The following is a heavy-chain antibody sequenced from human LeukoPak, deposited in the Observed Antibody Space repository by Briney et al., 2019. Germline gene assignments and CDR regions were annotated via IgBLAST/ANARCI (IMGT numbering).Heavy chain of an antibody. CDR3: ARSRFLEWLLFWFDP. CDR2: INHSGST. CDR1: GGSFSGYY. D-gene: IGHD3-3*01. Sequence: SETLSLTCAVYGGSFSGYYWSWIRQPPGKGLEWIGEINHSGSTNYNPSLKSRVTISVDTSKNQFSLKLSSVTAADTAGYYCARSRFLEWLLFWFDPWGQGTLVTVSS. J-gene: IGHJ5*02. V-gene: IGHV4-34*01.